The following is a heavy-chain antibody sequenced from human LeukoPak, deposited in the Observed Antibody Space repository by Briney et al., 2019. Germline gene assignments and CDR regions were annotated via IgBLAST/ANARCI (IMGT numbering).Heavy chain of an antibody. J-gene: IGHJ4*02. CDR1: GGSLSGYY. Sequence: SETLSLTCAVYGGSLSGYYWSWIRQPPGKGLEWIGEINHSGSTKYNPSLKSRVTISGDTSKNQFPLKLRSVTAADTAVYYCAGALERYYYDSSGYYAHFDYWGQGTLVTVSS. CDR2: INHSGST. V-gene: IGHV4-34*01. CDR3: AGALERYYYDSSGYYAHFDY. D-gene: IGHD3-22*01.